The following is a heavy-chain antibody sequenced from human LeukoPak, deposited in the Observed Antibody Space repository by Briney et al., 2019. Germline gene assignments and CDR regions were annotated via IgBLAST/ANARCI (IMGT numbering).Heavy chain of an antibody. CDR2: IRYDGSNK. J-gene: IGHJ4*02. V-gene: IGHV3-30*02. CDR3: AKGSGMATITPPDY. CDR1: GFTFSSYG. Sequence: PGGSLRLSCAASGFTFSSYGMHWVRQAPGKGLEWVAFIRYDGSNKYYADSVKGRFIISRDNSKNTVYLQMNSLRPEDTAVYYCAKGSGMATITPPDYWGQGTLVSVSS. D-gene: IGHD5-24*01.